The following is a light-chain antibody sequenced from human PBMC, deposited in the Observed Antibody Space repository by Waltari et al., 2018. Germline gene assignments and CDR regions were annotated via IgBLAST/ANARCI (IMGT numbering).Light chain of an antibody. CDR1: QSVGRT. CDR2: GTS. V-gene: IGKV3-20*01. CDR3: QHYVRLPAT. Sequence: DIVLTQSPGTLCLSPGERTTLFCRASQSVGRTLAWYQQKPGQAPRLLIYGTSSRATDIPDRFSGSGSGTDFSLTINRLEPEDFAVYYCQHYVRLPATFGQGTKVEIK. J-gene: IGKJ1*01.